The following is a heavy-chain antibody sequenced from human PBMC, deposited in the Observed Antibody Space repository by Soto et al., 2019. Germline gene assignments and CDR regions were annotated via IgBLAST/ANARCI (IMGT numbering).Heavy chain of an antibody. CDR1: GFTFSSYG. V-gene: IGHV3-30*18. CDR2: ISYDGSNK. J-gene: IGHJ2*01. CDR3: AKDIWGYSFDL. D-gene: IGHD3-16*01. Sequence: PGGSLRLSCAASGFTFSSYGMHWVRQAPGKGLEWVAVISYDGSNKYYADSVQGRFTISRDSSKNSLFLQMDSLRAEDTALYYCAKDIWGYSFDLWGRGTLVTVSS.